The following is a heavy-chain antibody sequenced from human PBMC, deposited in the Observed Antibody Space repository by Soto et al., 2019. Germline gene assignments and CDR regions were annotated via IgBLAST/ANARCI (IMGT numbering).Heavy chain of an antibody. J-gene: IGHJ6*04. D-gene: IGHD3-3*01. CDR1: RGTSSSFA. V-gene: IGHV1-69*13. Sequence: SVKVSCKASRGTSSSFAISWVRQAPGQGLEWMGWIIPIFHTSNYAQNFQGTVTITADESTSTAFLELSSLRSDDTAVYYCARTPTDRFLQSSPTYSPICMDVCGKATTLT. CDR3: ARTPTDRFLQSSPTYSPICMDV. CDR2: IIPIFHTS.